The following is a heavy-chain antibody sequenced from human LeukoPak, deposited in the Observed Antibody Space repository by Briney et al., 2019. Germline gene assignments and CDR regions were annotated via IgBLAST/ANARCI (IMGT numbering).Heavy chain of an antibody. D-gene: IGHD3-10*01. CDR1: GFTFDDYA. CDR2: ISSSSSYI. CDR3: AREVYYGSGSYAFDY. J-gene: IGHJ4*02. Sequence: PGGSLRLSCAASGFTFDDYAMNWVRQAPGKGLEWVSSISSSSSYIYYADSVKGRFTISRDNAKNSLYLQMNSLRAEDTAVYYCAREVYYGSGSYAFDYWGQGTLVTVSS. V-gene: IGHV3-21*01.